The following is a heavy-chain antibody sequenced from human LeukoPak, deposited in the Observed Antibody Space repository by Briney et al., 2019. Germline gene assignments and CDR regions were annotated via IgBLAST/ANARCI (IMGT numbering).Heavy chain of an antibody. CDR2: INPNSGGT. Sequence: ASVKVSCKASGYTFTGYYMHWVRQAPGQGLEWMGWINPNSGGTNYAQKFRGRVTMTRDTSISTAYMELSRLRSDDTAVYYCARVALGSWYFDLWGRGTLVTVSS. CDR3: ARVALGSWYFDL. J-gene: IGHJ2*01. V-gene: IGHV1-2*02. CDR1: GYTFTGYY. D-gene: IGHD2-15*01.